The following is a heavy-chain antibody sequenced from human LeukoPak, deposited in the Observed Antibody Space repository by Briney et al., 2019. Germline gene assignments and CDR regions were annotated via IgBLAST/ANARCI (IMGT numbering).Heavy chain of an antibody. Sequence: GGSLRLSCAASGFTFSTYPMHWVRQAPGKGLEWVAVMSFDGDSEYYSDSVRGRFTVSRDNAKSTLYLQMNSLRAEDTAVYYCARQITMIVVVHDAFDIWGQGTMVTVSS. CDR2: MSFDGDSE. D-gene: IGHD3-22*01. CDR1: GFTFSTYP. V-gene: IGHV3-30-3*01. J-gene: IGHJ3*02. CDR3: ARQITMIVVVHDAFDI.